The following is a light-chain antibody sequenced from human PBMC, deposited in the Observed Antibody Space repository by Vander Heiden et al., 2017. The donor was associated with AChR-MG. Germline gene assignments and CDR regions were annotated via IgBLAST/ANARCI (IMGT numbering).Light chain of an antibody. V-gene: IGKV2-28*01. CDR1: RHLLHSSDDNY. CDR3: MQYLLTPRFT. CDR2: LGC. Sequence: DIVMNSSPLPLHATPAEAASISCRYIRHLLHSSDDNYLDWYVLKPGQSPQLLIYLGCNRPSGVPDRCSSGRSGADYTLIISRVEAEDVVVYYYMQYLLTPRFTFGPGTKVDIK. J-gene: IGKJ3*01.